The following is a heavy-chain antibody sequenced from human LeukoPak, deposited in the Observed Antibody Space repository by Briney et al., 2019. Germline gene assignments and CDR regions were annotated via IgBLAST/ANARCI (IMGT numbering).Heavy chain of an antibody. V-gene: IGHV4-61*01. J-gene: IGHJ4*02. CDR3: ASTSRYLDSYGSLD. CDR1: GGSVSSGSFY. Sequence: PSETLSLTCTVSGGSVSSGSFYWSWIRQPPGKGLEWVGYIYYSGSTNYNPSLKSRVTISADTSKNQFSLKLSSVTAADTAVYYCASTSRYLDSYGSLDWGQGTLVTVSS. CDR2: IYYSGST. D-gene: IGHD5-18*01.